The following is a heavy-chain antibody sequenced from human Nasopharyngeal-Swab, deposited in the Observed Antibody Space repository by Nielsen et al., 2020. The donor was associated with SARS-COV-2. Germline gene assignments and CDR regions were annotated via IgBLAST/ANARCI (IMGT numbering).Heavy chain of an antibody. D-gene: IGHD6-19*01. V-gene: IGHV3-30*18. J-gene: IGHJ4*02. Sequence: GGSLRLSCAASGMAFSSYGMHWVRQAAGKGLEWVTVISHDGGNEYYADSVKGRFTISRDNSKNALYLQMNSLRPEDTATYCCAKDSGSGWFSLFDHWGRGTVVTVSS. CDR3: AKDSGSGWFSLFDH. CDR2: ISHDGGNE. CDR1: GMAFSSYG.